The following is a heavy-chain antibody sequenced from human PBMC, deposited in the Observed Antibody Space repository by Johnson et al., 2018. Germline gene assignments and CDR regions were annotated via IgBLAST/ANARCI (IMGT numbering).Heavy chain of an antibody. CDR3: ERGRGFYGSVRDAVDM. V-gene: IGHV3-74*01. CDR1: GFTFSTFW. Sequence: VQLQESGGGLVQPGGSLRLSCAASGFTFSTFWMHWVRQAPGKGLVWVSRVNSDGTMTNYADSVKGRFTISRDNAKNSLYLQMNSLRADDTAVYYCERGRGFYGSVRDAVDMWCQGTMVTVSS. D-gene: IGHD3-10*01. J-gene: IGHJ3*02. CDR2: VNSDGTMT.